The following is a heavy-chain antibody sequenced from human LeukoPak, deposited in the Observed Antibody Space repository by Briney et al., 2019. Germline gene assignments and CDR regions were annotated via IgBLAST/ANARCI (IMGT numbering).Heavy chain of an antibody. CDR3: ARDIASRLPFDY. Sequence: GGSLRLSCAASGFTFSSHWMHWVRQAPGKGPVWVSRINSDGSSTSYVDSVKGRFTISRDNAKNTLYLQMNSLRAEDTAVYYCARDIASRLPFDYWGQGTLVTVSS. D-gene: IGHD6-13*01. CDR1: GFTFSSHW. V-gene: IGHV3-74*01. J-gene: IGHJ4*02. CDR2: INSDGSST.